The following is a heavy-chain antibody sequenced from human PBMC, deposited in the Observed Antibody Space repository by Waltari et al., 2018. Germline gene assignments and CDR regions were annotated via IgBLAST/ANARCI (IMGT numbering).Heavy chain of an antibody. J-gene: IGHJ2*01. D-gene: IGHD6-13*01. CDR1: GYSFPSYW. CDR3: ARRRSSWTKGYFDL. CDR2: IYPGDSET. V-gene: IGHV5-51*03. Sequence: EVQLVQSGAEVKKPGESLKIPCNGSGYSFPSYWIGWVRQMPEKGLEWMGIIYPGDSETRYRPSFQGQVTISADKSNSTAYVQWSSLKASDTAMYYCARRRSSWTKGYFDLWGRGTLVTVSS.